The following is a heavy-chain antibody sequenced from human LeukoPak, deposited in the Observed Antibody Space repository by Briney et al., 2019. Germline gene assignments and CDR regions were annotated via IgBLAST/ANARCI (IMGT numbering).Heavy chain of an antibody. Sequence: PGGSLRLSCEASGFDGSHYYMAWIRQAPGKGLEWVSYITSRGRIISYADSVKGRFTISRDNSENSLHLQMNSLRAEDTAVYYCARVGPTTVDPYFDSWGHGTVVTVSS. CDR2: ITSRGRII. CDR1: GFDGSHYY. D-gene: IGHD4-23*01. CDR3: ARVGPTTVDPYFDS. V-gene: IGHV3-11*04. J-gene: IGHJ4*03.